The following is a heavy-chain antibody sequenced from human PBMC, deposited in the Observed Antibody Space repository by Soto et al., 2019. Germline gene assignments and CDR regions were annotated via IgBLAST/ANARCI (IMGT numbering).Heavy chain of an antibody. D-gene: IGHD5-12*01. Sequence: VQLGECGGGLVKPGRSLRLSCAASGFTFSSYSMNWVRQAPGKGLEWVSSISSSSSYIYYADSVKGRFTISRDNAKKPLYLQMNSLRAEDTAVYFCAREAIVATTSTLNDYWGQGNLVTV. CDR1: GFTFSSYS. V-gene: IGHV3-21*01. J-gene: IGHJ4*02. CDR3: AREAIVATTSTLNDY. CDR2: ISSSSSYI.